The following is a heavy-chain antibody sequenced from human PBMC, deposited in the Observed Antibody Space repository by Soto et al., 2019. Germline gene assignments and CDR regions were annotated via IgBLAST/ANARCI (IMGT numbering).Heavy chain of an antibody. CDR2: ITHDGSNK. V-gene: IGHV3-30*18. CDR1: GFTFSSYW. CDR3: AKEYCDDGSGYSH. J-gene: IGHJ4*02. D-gene: IGHD3-22*01. Sequence: VQLVESGGGLVQPGGSLRLSCAASGFTFSSYWMSWVCQASGKGLEWVAIITHDGSNKHYADSVKGRFTISRDNFKNTLFLQMNSLRAEGTSVYYFAKEYCDDGSGYSHWGQGTLVTVSS.